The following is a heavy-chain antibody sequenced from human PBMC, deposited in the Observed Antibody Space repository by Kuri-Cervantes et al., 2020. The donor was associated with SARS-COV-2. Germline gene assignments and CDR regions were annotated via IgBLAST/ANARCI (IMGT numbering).Heavy chain of an antibody. V-gene: IGHV1-8*02. Sequence: ASVKVSCKASGYSFSTYDINWVRQAAGQGLEWMGWLNPDTGNTGNAKKFQGRVTMTTDTSINTAYMELSSLRSEDTAVYYCATTFAFLMGATYDYWGQGTLVTVSS. CDR1: GYSFSTYD. D-gene: IGHD1-26*01. J-gene: IGHJ4*02. CDR2: LNPDTGNT. CDR3: ATTFAFLMGATYDY.